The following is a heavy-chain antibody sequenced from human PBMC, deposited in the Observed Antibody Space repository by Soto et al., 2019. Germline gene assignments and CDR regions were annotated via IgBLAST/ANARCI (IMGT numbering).Heavy chain of an antibody. Sequence: ASVNVSCKASGYTFTSYGISWVRQAPGQGLEWMGWISAYNGNTNYAQKLQGRVTMTTDTSTSTAYMELRSLRSDDTAVYYCARTVRDCSSTSCLHLDNWFDPWGQGTLVTVSS. CDR1: GYTFTSYG. J-gene: IGHJ5*02. V-gene: IGHV1-18*04. D-gene: IGHD2-2*01. CDR2: ISAYNGNT. CDR3: ARTVRDCSSTSCLHLDNWFDP.